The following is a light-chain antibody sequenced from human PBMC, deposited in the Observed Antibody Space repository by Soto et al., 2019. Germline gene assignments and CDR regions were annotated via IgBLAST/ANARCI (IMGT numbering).Light chain of an antibody. J-gene: IGLJ3*02. CDR1: SSDVGAYNY. CDR2: EVT. Sequence: QSALTQPPSASGSPGQSVTFSCSGTSSDVGAYNYVSWYQQHPGKAPKLMIYEVTKRPSGVPDRFSGSKSGNTASLTVSGLQAEDEADYYCYSYAGSNNWVFGRGTKLTVL. CDR3: YSYAGSNNWV. V-gene: IGLV2-8*01.